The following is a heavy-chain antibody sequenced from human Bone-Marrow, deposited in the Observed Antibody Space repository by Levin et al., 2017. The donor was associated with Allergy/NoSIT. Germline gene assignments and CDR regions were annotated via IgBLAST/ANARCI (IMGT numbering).Heavy chain of an antibody. D-gene: IGHD6-13*01. CDR1: GFTFSSFW. CDR2: IKQDGSQK. J-gene: IGHJ4*02. V-gene: IGHV3-7*01. CDR3: ARAIATSY. Sequence: GGSLRLSCAASGFTFSSFWMSWVRQTPGKGLEWVANIKQDGSQKSYVDSVEGRFTISRDNAKNSLYLQMNSLRVEDTAIYYCARAIATSYWGRGTLVTVSS.